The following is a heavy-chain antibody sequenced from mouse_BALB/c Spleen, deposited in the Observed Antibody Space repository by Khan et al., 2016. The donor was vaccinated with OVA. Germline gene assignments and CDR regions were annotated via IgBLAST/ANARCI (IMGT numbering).Heavy chain of an antibody. CDR3: AREGAYYRSDGWFAY. CDR1: GYTFTSYT. CDR2: INPSSGYT. V-gene: IGHV1-4*01. Sequence: QVQLKQSGTELARPGASVKMSCKASGYTFTSYTMHWVKQRPGQGLEWIGYINPSSGYTNYNQKFKDKATLTADKSSITAYMQLSSLTSEDSAVYYCAREGAYYRSDGWFAYWGQGPLVTVSA. D-gene: IGHD2-14*01. J-gene: IGHJ3*01.